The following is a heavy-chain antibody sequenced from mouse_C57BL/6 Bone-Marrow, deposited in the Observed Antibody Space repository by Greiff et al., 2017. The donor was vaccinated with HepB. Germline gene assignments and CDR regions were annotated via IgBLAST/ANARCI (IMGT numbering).Heavy chain of an antibody. D-gene: IGHD2-4*01. V-gene: IGHV1-76*01. Sequence: VQLQQSGAELVRPGASVKLSCKASGYTFTDYYINWVKQRPGQGLEWIARIYPGSGNTYYNEKFKGKATLTAEKSSSTAYMQLSSLTSEDSAVYFCATLIYYDYESWFAYWGQGTLVTVSA. CDR3: ATLIYYDYESWFAY. CDR2: IYPGSGNT. J-gene: IGHJ3*01. CDR1: GYTFTDYY.